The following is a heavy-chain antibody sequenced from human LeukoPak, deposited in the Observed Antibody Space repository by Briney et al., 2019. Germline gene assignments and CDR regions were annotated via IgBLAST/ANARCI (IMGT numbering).Heavy chain of an antibody. Sequence: GGSLRLSCTASGFTLSNYWMTWVRQAPGKGLEWVANIKKDGSEKYYVDSVKGRFTISRDNARNSLYLQMNSLRAEDMAVYYCARDTYGVFDYWGQGTLVTVSS. D-gene: IGHD2/OR15-2a*01. J-gene: IGHJ4*02. CDR2: IKKDGSEK. CDR3: ARDTYGVFDY. V-gene: IGHV3-7*01. CDR1: GFTLSNYW.